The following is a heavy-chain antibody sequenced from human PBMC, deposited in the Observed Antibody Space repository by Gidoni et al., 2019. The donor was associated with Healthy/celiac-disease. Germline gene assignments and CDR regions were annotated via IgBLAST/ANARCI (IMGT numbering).Heavy chain of an antibody. D-gene: IGHD2-2*01. J-gene: IGHJ4*02. CDR3: ATSEEYPYYFDY. CDR2: INHSGST. CDR1: GGSFSGYY. V-gene: IGHV4-34*01. Sequence: QVQLQQWGAGLLKPSETLSLTCAVYGGSFSGYYWSWIRQPPGKGLEWIGEINHSGSTNYNPSLKSRVTISVDTSKNQFSLKLSSVTAADTAVYYCATSEEYPYYFDYWGQGTLVTVSS.